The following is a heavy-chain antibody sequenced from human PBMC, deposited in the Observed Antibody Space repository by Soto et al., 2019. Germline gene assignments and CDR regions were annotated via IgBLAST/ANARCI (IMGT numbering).Heavy chain of an antibody. CDR1: GGSISSGDYY. Sequence: SETLSLTCTVSGGSISSGDYYWSWIRQPPGKGLEWIGYIYYSGSTYYNPSLKSRVTISVDTSKNQFSLKLTSVTAADTAVCYCARVGVAVTGIDYWGPGTLVTVSS. V-gene: IGHV4-30-4*02. J-gene: IGHJ4*02. CDR2: IYYSGST. CDR3: ARVGVAVTGIDY. D-gene: IGHD6-19*01.